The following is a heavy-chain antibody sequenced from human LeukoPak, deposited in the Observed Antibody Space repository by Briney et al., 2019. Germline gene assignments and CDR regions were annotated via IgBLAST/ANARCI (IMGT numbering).Heavy chain of an antibody. CDR1: GFTFSSYA. D-gene: IGHD6-13*01. CDR2: ISYDGSNK. V-gene: IGHV3-30-3*01. J-gene: IGHJ3*02. Sequence: GGSLRLSCAASGFTFSSYAMHWVRQAPGKGLEWVAVISYDGSNKYYADSVKGRFTVSRDNSKNTLYLQMNSLRAEDTAVYYCAREYSSSWYVYRAFDIWGQGTMVTVSS. CDR3: AREYSSSWYVYRAFDI.